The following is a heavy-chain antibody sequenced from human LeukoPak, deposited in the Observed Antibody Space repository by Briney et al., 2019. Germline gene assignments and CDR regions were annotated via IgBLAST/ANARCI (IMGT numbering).Heavy chain of an antibody. Sequence: GGSLRLSCAASGFTFSSYWMSWVRQAPGKGLEWVANIKQDGSEKYYVDSVKGRFTISRDNAKNSLYLQMNSLRAEDTAVYYCARDLEVRGVAGREVYWGQGTLVTVSS. CDR3: ARDLEVRGVAGREVY. J-gene: IGHJ4*02. V-gene: IGHV3-7*01. CDR2: IKQDGSEK. D-gene: IGHD6-19*01. CDR1: GFTFSSYW.